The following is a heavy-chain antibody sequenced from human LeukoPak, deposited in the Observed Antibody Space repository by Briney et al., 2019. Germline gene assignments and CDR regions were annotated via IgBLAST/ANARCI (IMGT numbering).Heavy chain of an antibody. Sequence: ASVKVSCKASGYTFTSYGISWVRQAPGQGLEWMGWISAYNGNTNYAQKLQGRVTMTTDTSTSTAYMELRSLRSDDTAVYYCARVVYSSGWYGGDAFDIRGQGTMVTVSS. CDR1: GYTFTSYG. CDR3: ARVVYSSGWYGGDAFDI. CDR2: ISAYNGNT. D-gene: IGHD6-19*01. V-gene: IGHV1-18*01. J-gene: IGHJ3*02.